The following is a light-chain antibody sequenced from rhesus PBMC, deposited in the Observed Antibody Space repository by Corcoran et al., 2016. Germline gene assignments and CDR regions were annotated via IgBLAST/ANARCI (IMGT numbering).Light chain of an antibody. V-gene: IGKV1-94*01. Sequence: DIQMTQSPSSLSTSVGDRVTVSCRASQGINKGLSWYQQKPGKAHTLLIYAASNLQTGVAFRFSGSGSGTDYTLTISSLQPEDVATYYCLQTYAVPYSFGQGTRVEIK. J-gene: IGKJ2*01. CDR2: AAS. CDR1: QGINKG. CDR3: LQTYAVPYS.